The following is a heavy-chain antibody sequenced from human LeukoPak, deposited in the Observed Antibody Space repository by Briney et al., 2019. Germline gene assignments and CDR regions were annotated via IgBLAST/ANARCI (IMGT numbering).Heavy chain of an antibody. CDR1: GYTLTELS. Sequence: GASVKVSCKVSGYTLTELSMHWVRQAPGKGLEWMGGFDPEDGETIYAQNFQGRVTMTEDTSTDTAYMELSSLRSEYTAVYYCATSTTSTDYDSISYYFDYWGQGTLVTVSS. J-gene: IGHJ4*02. CDR3: ATSTTSTDYDSISYYFDY. CDR2: FDPEDGET. D-gene: IGHD3-22*01. V-gene: IGHV1-24*01.